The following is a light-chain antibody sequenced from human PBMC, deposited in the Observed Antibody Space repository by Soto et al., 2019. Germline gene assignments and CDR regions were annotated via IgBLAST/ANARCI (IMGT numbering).Light chain of an antibody. V-gene: IGKV1-5*03. Sequence: DIQMTQSPYTLSASVGDRVTITCRASQSISSWLAWYQQKPGKAPKLLIYKASSLESGVPSRFSGSGSGTEFTLTISSLQPDDFATYYCQQYNSYPETFGQGTKVDIK. CDR2: KAS. CDR1: QSISSW. J-gene: IGKJ1*01. CDR3: QQYNSYPET.